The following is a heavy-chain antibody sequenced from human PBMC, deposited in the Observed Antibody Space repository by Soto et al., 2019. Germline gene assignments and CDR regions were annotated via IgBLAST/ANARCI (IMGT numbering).Heavy chain of an antibody. V-gene: IGHV3-30*18. J-gene: IGHJ5*02. D-gene: IGHD3-10*01. CDR1: GFTFSSYG. CDR2: ISYDGSNK. Sequence: PVGSLRLSCAASGFTFSSYGMHWVRQAPGKGLEWVAVISYDGSNKYYADSVKGRFTISRDNSKNTLYLQMNSLRAEDTAVYYCAKVYFASSQYYYDPWRQGTMVTVYS. CDR3: AKVYFASSQYYYDP.